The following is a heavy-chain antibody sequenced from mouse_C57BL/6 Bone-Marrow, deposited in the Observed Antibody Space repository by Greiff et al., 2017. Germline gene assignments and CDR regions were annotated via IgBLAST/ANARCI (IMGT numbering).Heavy chain of an antibody. CDR1: GYTFTSYW. J-gene: IGHJ1*03. V-gene: IGHV1-64*01. D-gene: IGHD3-2*02. CDR2: IHPNSGST. Sequence: QVQLQQPGAELVKPGASVKLSCKASGYTFTSYWMHWVKQRPGQGLEWIGMIHPNSGSTNYNEKFKSKATLTVDKSSRTAYMQLSSLTSEDSAVYYCARQLRLRFYWYFDVWGTGTTVTVSS. CDR3: ARQLRLRFYWYFDV.